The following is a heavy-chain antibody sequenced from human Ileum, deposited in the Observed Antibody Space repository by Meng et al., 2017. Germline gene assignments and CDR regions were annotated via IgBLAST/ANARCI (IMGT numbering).Heavy chain of an antibody. D-gene: IGHD6-19*01. CDR1: GGSITSGGYS. CDR2: IYYSGST. CDR3: ARRSGAYDS. V-gene: IGHV4-30-2*06. Sequence: QLQLQESGAGLGKPSQTLSLTCAVSGGSITSGGYSWSWLRQSPGKGLEWIGYIYYSGSTYYSPSLKSRVTISLDRSKSQFSLQLNSVTAADTAVYYCARRSGAYDSWGQGTLVTVSS. J-gene: IGHJ5*01.